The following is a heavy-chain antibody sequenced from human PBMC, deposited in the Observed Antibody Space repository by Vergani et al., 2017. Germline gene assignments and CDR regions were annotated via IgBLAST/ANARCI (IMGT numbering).Heavy chain of an antibody. CDR3: AREMLGYCSSTSCYTYYYYYYMDV. Sequence: EVQLVESGGGLVQPGGSLRLSCAASGFTFSSYWMSWVRQAPGKGLEWVANIKQDGSEKYYVDSVKGRFTISRDNAKNSLYLQMNSLRAEDTAVYYCAREMLGYCSSTSCYTYYYYYYMDVWGKGTTVIVSS. CDR1: GFTFSSYW. CDR2: IKQDGSEK. D-gene: IGHD2-2*02. V-gene: IGHV3-7*01. J-gene: IGHJ6*03.